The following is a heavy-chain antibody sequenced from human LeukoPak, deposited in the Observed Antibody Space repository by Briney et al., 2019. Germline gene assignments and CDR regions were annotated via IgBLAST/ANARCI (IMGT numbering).Heavy chain of an antibody. D-gene: IGHD5-24*01. CDR2: ISETGGTR. J-gene: IGHJ3*02. Sequence: GGSLRLSCAASGFTFSSYAMSWVRQAPGKGLEWVSAISETGGTRNYVDSVKGRFTTSRDTSKNTLYLQMSSLRAEDTALYYCAREMATITYAFDIWGQGTMVTVSS. CDR1: GFTFSSYA. V-gene: IGHV3-23*01. CDR3: AREMATITYAFDI.